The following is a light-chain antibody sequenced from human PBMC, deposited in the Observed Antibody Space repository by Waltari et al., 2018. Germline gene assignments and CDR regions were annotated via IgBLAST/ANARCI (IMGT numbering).Light chain of an antibody. V-gene: IGKV1-39*01. CDR2: AAS. J-gene: IGKJ2*01. Sequence: DIQLTQSPSSLSASIGDRVTITCRASESIASYLNWYQHKPGKAPNLLIYAASNLQSLVPLRFSGSGSGTDFTLTISRLQPEDFATYYCQQTYSAPMSTFGRGTKLEIK. CDR3: QQTYSAPMST. CDR1: ESIASY.